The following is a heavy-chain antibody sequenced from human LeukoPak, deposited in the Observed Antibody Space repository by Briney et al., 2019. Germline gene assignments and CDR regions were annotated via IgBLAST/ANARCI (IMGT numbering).Heavy chain of an antibody. V-gene: IGHV1-69*04. CDR2: IIPILGIA. D-gene: IGHD5-12*01. Sequence: SVKVSCKASGGTFSSYAISWVRQAPGQGLEWMGRIIPILGIANYAQKFQGGVTITADKSTSTAYMELSSLRSEDTAVYYCARCKGYDSCGGGMDVWGQGTTVTVSS. CDR1: GGTFSSYA. CDR3: ARCKGYDSCGGGMDV. J-gene: IGHJ6*02.